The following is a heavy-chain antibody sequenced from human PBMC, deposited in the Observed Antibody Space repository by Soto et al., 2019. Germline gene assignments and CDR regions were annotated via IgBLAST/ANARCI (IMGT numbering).Heavy chain of an antibody. J-gene: IGHJ3*02. CDR1: GYTFTSYG. D-gene: IGHD2-2*01. CDR2: ISAYNGNA. Sequence: ASVKGACKASGYTFTSYGISWVRQAPGQGLEWMGWISAYNGNANYAQKLQGRVTMTTDTSTSTAYMELSSLRSEDTAVYYCARVYCSSTSCYVGAFDTRGEGIMVTVS. CDR3: ARVYCSSTSCYVGAFDT. V-gene: IGHV1-18*04.